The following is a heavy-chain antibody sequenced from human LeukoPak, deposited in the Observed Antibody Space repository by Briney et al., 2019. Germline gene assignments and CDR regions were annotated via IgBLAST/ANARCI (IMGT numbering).Heavy chain of an antibody. V-gene: IGHV4-59*08. Sequence: PSETLSLTCTVSGASIKNYYWSWIRQPPGKGLEWIANIYYAGSNNYNPSLKSRVSVSIDASKNHLSLKLTSVTAADTAIYYARQAVIIPTGVEGPWFDPWGQGTLVAVSS. D-gene: IGHD1-14*01. J-gene: IGHJ5*02. CDR1: GASIKNYY. CDR3: RQAVIIPTGVEGPWFDP. CDR2: IYYAGSN.